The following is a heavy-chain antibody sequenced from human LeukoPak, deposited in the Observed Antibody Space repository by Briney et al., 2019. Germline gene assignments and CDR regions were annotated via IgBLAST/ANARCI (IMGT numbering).Heavy chain of an antibody. Sequence: GGSLRLSCAASGFTFSSYEMNWVRQAPGKGLEWVSGISDSGGSTYYADSVKGRFTISRDNSKNTLYLQMNSLRAEDTAVYYCAKRGRGQVGADDLWGQGTLVTVSS. CDR2: ISDSGGST. CDR3: AKRGRGQVGADDL. D-gene: IGHD1-26*01. CDR1: GFTFSSYE. V-gene: IGHV3-23*01. J-gene: IGHJ5*02.